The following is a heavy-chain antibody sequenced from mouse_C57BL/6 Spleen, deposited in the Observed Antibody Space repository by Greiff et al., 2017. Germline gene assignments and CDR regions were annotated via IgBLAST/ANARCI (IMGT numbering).Heavy chain of an antibody. CDR2: IYPGSGST. J-gene: IGHJ4*01. CDR1: GYTFTSYW. CDR3: ARVGLYDGYPYAMDY. Sequence: VQLQQPGAELVKPGASVKMSCKASGYTFTSYWITWVKQRPGQGLEWIGDIYPGSGSTNYNEKFKSKATLTVDTSSSTAYMQLSSLTSEDSAVYYCARVGLYDGYPYAMDYWGQGTSVTVSS. V-gene: IGHV1-55*01. D-gene: IGHD2-3*01.